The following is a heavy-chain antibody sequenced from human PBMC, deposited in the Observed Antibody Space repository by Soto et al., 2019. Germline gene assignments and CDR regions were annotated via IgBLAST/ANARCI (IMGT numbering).Heavy chain of an antibody. CDR1: GDSVSSNSAA. D-gene: IGHD1-7*01. CDR3: TGTTSHYWYYMDV. V-gene: IGHV6-1*01. J-gene: IGHJ6*03. CDR2: TYYRSRWYN. Sequence: SQTLSLTCAISGDSVSSNSAAWNWIRQSPSRGLEWLGRTYYRSRWYNDYAVSVKSRITINPDTSKNQFSLQLTSVTPEDTAVYYCTGTTSHYWYYMDVWGKGTTVTVSS.